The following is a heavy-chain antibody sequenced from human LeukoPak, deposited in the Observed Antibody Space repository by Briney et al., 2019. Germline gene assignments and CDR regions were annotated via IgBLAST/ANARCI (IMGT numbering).Heavy chain of an antibody. CDR2: INPNSGGT. Sequence: GASVKASCKASGYTFTGHYMHWVRQAPGQGLEWMGWINPNSGGTNYAQKFQGRVTMTRDTSISTAYMELSRLRSDDTAVYYCARINYDSSGAKYYFDYWGQGTLVTVSS. J-gene: IGHJ4*02. V-gene: IGHV1-2*02. CDR3: ARINYDSSGAKYYFDY. D-gene: IGHD3-22*01. CDR1: GYTFTGHY.